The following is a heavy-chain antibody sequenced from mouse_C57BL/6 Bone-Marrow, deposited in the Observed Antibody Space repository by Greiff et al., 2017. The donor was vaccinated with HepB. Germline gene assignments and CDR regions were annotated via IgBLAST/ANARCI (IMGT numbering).Heavy chain of an antibody. CDR1: GFTFSDYY. D-gene: IGHD2-14*01. V-gene: IGHV5-16*01. CDR3: AREGEVRFDY. CDR2: INYDGSST. J-gene: IGHJ2*01. Sequence: EVQLVESEGGLVQPGSSMKLSCTASGFTFSDYYMAWVRQVPEKGLEWVANINYDGSSTYYLDSLKSRFIISRDNAKNILYLQMSSLKSEDTATYYCAREGEVRFDYWGQGTTLTVSS.